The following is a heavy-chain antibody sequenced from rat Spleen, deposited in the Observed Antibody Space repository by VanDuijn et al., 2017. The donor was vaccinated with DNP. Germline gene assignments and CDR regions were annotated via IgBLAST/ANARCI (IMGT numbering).Heavy chain of an antibody. Sequence: EVQLVESGGGPVQPGRSLKLSCVASGFMFSNYWMTWIRQAPGKGLEWLSSINTDGGSTYYPDSVKARFTISRDNAENTVYLQMNSLRSEDTATYYCVKDLRGGSAFAYWGPGIMVTVSS. V-gene: IGHV5-58*01. CDR2: INTDGGST. CDR1: GFMFSNYW. D-gene: IGHD1-11*01. CDR3: VKDLRGGSAFAY. J-gene: IGHJ2*01.